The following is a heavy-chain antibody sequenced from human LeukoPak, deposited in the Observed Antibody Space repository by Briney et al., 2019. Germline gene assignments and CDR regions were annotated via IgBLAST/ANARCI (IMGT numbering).Heavy chain of an antibody. CDR2: IIPIYGTA. V-gene: IGHV1-69*05. CDR3: AGSGLLELQAFDY. D-gene: IGHD1-7*01. J-gene: IGHJ4*02. Sequence: GSPVKVSCKASRGTFSSYAISWVRQAPRQGLEWMGRIIPIYGTANYAQKFQSRVTITTDEATSTDYMELSSLRSEDTAVYYCAGSGLLELQAFDYWGQGTLVTVSS. CDR1: RGTFSSYA.